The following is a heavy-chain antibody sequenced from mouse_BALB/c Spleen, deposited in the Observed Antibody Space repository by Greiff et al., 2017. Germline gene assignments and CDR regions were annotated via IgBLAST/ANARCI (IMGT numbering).Heavy chain of an antibody. CDR3: AKYGNYAYYYAMDY. Sequence: EVQLKESGPGLVKPSQSLSLTCTVTGYSITSDYAWNWIRQFPGNKLEWMGYISYSGSTSYNPSLKSRISITRDTSKNQFFLQLNSVTTEDTATYYCAKYGNYAYYYAMDYWGQGTSVTVSS. CDR1: GYSITSDYA. D-gene: IGHD2-1*01. V-gene: IGHV3-2*02. J-gene: IGHJ4*01. CDR2: ISYSGST.